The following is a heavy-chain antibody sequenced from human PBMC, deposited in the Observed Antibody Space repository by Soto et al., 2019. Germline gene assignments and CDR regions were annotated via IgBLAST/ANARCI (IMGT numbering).Heavy chain of an antibody. CDR2: ISGGGGTT. CDR1: GFTFSSYA. V-gene: IGHV3-23*01. J-gene: IGHJ4*02. D-gene: IGHD6-13*01. CDR3: AIRISSISSSYLDS. Sequence: GGSRRLSCAASGFTFSSYAMSWVRQAPGKGLEWVSAISGGGGTTYYADSVKGRFNISRDNSKNTLYLQMNSLRAEDTAVYYCAIRISSISSSYLDSWGQGTLVTVSS.